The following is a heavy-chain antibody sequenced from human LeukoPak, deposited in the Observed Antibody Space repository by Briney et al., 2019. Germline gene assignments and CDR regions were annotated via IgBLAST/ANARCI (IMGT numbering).Heavy chain of an antibody. CDR3: AKDVRGYDQPVDY. CDR1: GVIFSNFA. Sequence: PGGALRLSCTASGVIFSNFAMSCVRQAPGKELEWGSLVGVGGTYTYYTDSVKGRFTISRDNYKNSLYLQLNNLRDEDTDVYYCAKDVRGYDQPVDYWGQGTRVTVSS. V-gene: IGHV3-23*01. CDR2: VGVGGTYT. D-gene: IGHD5-12*01. J-gene: IGHJ4*02.